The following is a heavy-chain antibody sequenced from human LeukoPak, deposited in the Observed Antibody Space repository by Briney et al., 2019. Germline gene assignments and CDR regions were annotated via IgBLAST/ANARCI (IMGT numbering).Heavy chain of an antibody. CDR2: IYSGGST. Sequence: GGSLRLSCAASGFTVSSNYMSWVRQAPGKGLEWVSVIYSGGSTYYADSVKGRFTISRDNSKNTLYLQMNSLRAEDTAVYYCARDRLTNFDWFLDYWGQGTLVTVSS. D-gene: IGHD3-9*01. V-gene: IGHV3-53*01. CDR1: GFTVSSNY. J-gene: IGHJ4*02. CDR3: ARDRLTNFDWFLDY.